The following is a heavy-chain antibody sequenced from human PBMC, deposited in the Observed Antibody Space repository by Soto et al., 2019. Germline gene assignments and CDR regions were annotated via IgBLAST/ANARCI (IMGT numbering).Heavy chain of an antibody. CDR3: ARDLSPRQRNTYYDFWSGYYTNYYYYGMDV. CDR1: VYTFTSYG. Sequence: ASVKVSCKASVYTFTSYGISWVRQTTGQGLDWMGWISAYKGNTNYAQKLQGRVTMTTDTSTSTAYMELRSLRSDDTDVYYCARDLSPRQRNTYYDFWSGYYTNYYYYGMDVWGQGTTVTVSS. CDR2: ISAYKGNT. V-gene: IGHV1-18*04. D-gene: IGHD3-3*01. J-gene: IGHJ6*02.